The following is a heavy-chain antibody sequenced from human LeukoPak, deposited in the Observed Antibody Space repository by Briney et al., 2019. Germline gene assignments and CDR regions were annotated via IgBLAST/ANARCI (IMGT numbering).Heavy chain of an antibody. D-gene: IGHD2-8*01. CDR2: ISSSNSFI. V-gene: IGHV3-21*01. J-gene: IGHJ4*02. CDR1: GFTFSSYS. Sequence: PGGSLRLSCAASGFTFSSYSMNWVRQAPGKGLEWVSSISSSNSFIYYADSVKGRFTISRDNAKNSLYLQMIRLRAEDTAVYCCASRYCTNGVCHFAYWGEGTLVTVSS. CDR3: ASRYCTNGVCHFAY.